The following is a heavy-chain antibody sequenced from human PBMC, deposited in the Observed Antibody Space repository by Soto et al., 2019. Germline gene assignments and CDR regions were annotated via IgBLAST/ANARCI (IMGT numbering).Heavy chain of an antibody. CDR1: GFTFTDYA. CDR3: AKASSTISPDY. CDR2: ISGSASST. V-gene: IGHV3-23*01. Sequence: TVGSLRLPCAASGFTFTDYAITWVRQAPGKGLEWVSSISGSASSTFYAGSVKGRFTISRDNSRNTVSLQMNSLRAEDTAVYYCAKASSTISPDYWGQGTLVTVSS. D-gene: IGHD5-12*01. J-gene: IGHJ4*02.